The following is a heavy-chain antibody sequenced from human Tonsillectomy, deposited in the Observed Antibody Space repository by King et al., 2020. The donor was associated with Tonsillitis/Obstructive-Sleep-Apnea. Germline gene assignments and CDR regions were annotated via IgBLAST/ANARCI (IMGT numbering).Heavy chain of an antibody. CDR1: GGTFSSYT. CDR3: ARGNYYGSGSYSGHYYYYYYMDV. CDR2: IIPIFGTA. D-gene: IGHD3-10*01. J-gene: IGHJ6*03. V-gene: IGHV1-69*01. Sequence: VQLVQSGAEVKKPGSSVKVSCKASGGTFSSYTISWVRQAHGQGLEWMGGIIPIFGTANYAQKFQGRVTITADESTSTAYMELSSLRSEDTAVYYCARGNYYGSGSYSGHYYYYYYMDVWGKGTTVTVSS.